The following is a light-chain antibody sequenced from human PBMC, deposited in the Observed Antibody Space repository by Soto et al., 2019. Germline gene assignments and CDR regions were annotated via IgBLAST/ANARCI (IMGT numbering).Light chain of an antibody. CDR1: NIGSKT. V-gene: IGLV3-21*04. CDR2: YDV. Sequence: SYELTQPPSVSAAPGKTASLPCGGKNIGSKTVYWYQQKPRQVPVVVISYDVERPSGIPDRCSGSNFGNTATLTISRVEAGDEADYYCQVWNSSSDPVFGGGTKLTVL. CDR3: QVWNSSSDPV. J-gene: IGLJ2*01.